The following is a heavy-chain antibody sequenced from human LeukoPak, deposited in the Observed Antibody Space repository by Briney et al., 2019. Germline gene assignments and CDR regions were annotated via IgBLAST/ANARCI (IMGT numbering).Heavy chain of an antibody. Sequence: GGSLRLSCAASGFTFSSYSMNWVRQATGKGLEWVSAIGTAGDTYYPGSVKGRFTISRENAKNSLYLQMNSLRAGDTAVYYCARVTRDYYGSGSSDYGMDVWGQGTTVTVSS. D-gene: IGHD3-10*01. J-gene: IGHJ6*02. V-gene: IGHV3-13*01. CDR1: GFTFSSYS. CDR3: ARVTRDYYGSGSSDYGMDV. CDR2: IGTAGDT.